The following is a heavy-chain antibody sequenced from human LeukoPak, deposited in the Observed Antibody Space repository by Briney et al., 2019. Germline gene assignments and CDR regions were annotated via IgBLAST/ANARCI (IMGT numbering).Heavy chain of an antibody. D-gene: IGHD3-10*01. CDR1: GFTFSSYW. CDR3: ARFRYYGSGSYKYYFDY. Sequence: TGGSLRLSCAASGFTFSSYWMSWVRQAPGKGLEWVANIKQDGSEKYYVDSVKGRFTISRDNAKNSLYLQMNSLRAEDTAVYYCARFRYYGSGSYKYYFDYWGQGTLVTVSS. J-gene: IGHJ4*02. CDR2: IKQDGSEK. V-gene: IGHV3-7*01.